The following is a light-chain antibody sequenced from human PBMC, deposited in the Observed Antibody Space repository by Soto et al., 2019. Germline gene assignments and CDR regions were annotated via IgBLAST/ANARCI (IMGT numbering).Light chain of an antibody. V-gene: IGLV1-44*01. Sequence: QLVLTQPPSVSATPGQGVTLSCSGGDSNIGSTAVNWYQQLPGTAPKLLIYSSNQRPSGVPDRISGSKSGTSASLAISGLQSEDEADYYCAAWDDDLHVGLFGGGTKVTVL. CDR3: AAWDDDLHVGL. CDR2: SSN. CDR1: DSNIGSTA. J-gene: IGLJ3*02.